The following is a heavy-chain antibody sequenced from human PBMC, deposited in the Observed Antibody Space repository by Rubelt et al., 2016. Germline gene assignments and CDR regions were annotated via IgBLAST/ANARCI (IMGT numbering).Heavy chain of an antibody. D-gene: IGHD5-24*01. J-gene: IGHJ4*02. Sequence: QVQLVQSGAEVKKPGASVKVSCKASGYTFTSYYMHWVRQAPGQGLEWMGIINPSGGSTRYGQNVQGRVTMTRDTSTSTVYMELRSLRSDDTAVYYCARERDDYGDYWGQGTLVTVSS. CDR3: ARERDDYGDY. V-gene: IGHV1-46*01. CDR2: INPSGGST. CDR1: GYTFTSYY.